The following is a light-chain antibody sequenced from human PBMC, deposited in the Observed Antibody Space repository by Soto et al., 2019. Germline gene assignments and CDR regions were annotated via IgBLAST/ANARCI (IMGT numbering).Light chain of an antibody. J-gene: IGLJ2*01. V-gene: IGLV2-8*01. CDR2: DVN. Sequence: QSALTQPASASGSPGQSVTISCAGTSSDIGAYDYVSWYQQHPGKAPKLIIYDVNKRPSGVPDRFSGSKSGNTASLTVSGLQTEDEAEYYCASYAGLFGGGTQLTVL. CDR3: ASYAGL. CDR1: SSDIGAYDY.